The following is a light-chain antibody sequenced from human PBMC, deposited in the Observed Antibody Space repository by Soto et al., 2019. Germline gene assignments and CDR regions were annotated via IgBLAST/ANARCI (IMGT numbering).Light chain of an antibody. CDR1: QTISSW. CDR2: KAS. V-gene: IGKV1-5*03. J-gene: IGKJ1*01. CDR3: QESDSYSEA. Sequence: DIRMTQSPSTLSGSVGDRVTITCRASQTISSWLAWYQQKPGKAPKLLIYKASTLKSGVPSRFSGSGSGTAGTLTISSVPLDVFAAQYYQESDSYSEAFGEGTKVELK.